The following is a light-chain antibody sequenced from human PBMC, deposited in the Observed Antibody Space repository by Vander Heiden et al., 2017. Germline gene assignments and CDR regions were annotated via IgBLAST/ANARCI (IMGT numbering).Light chain of an antibody. CDR3: QQSYIPPYT. Sequence: SPSPLSASVADRVTVSCRASQSISISLNWYQLKPGKAPRLLIFGASTLQSGAPSRFSGSGSGTDFTLTISGLQPEDSATYYCQQSYIPPYTFGQGTKLEIK. J-gene: IGKJ2*01. CDR1: QSISIS. CDR2: GAS. V-gene: IGKV1-39*01.